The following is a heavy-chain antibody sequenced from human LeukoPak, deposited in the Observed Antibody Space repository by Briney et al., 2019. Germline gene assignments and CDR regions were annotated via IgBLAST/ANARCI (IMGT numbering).Heavy chain of an antibody. D-gene: IGHD3-22*01. V-gene: IGHV3-48*03. CDR3: ARVNGNYDSSGSFDY. Sequence: GGSLRLSCAASGFSFSTYEMNWVRQAPGKGLEWVSYISGSGDTTYYAESVKGRFTISRDNAKNSLYLQMNSLRAEDTAVYYCARVNGNYDSSGSFDYWGQGTLVTVSS. CDR1: GFSFSTYE. J-gene: IGHJ4*02. CDR2: ISGSGDTT.